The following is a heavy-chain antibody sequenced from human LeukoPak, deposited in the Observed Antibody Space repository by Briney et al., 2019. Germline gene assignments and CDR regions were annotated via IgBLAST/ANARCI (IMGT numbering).Heavy chain of an antibody. CDR2: INSDGSWT. J-gene: IGHJ4*02. D-gene: IGHD2-2*01. Sequence: GGSPRLSCAASGNYWMHWVRQAPGKGLVWVSHINSDGSWTSYADSVKGRFTISKDNAKNTVYLQMNNLRAEDTAVYYCVSFYETYWGRGTLVTVSS. CDR3: VSFYETY. CDR1: GNYW. V-gene: IGHV3-74*01.